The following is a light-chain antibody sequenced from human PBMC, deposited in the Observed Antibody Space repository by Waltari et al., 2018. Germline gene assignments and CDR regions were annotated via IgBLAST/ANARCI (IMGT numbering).Light chain of an antibody. CDR2: EGN. Sequence: QSALTQPASVSGSPGQSITISCTGTRSDVGGYNLVPWYQQHPGKAPKLIIYEGNKWPSGVSHRFSGSKSGNTASLTISGLQAEDEADYYCCSFAGSTTWVFGGGTTLTVL. CDR3: CSFAGSTTWV. CDR1: RSDVGGYNL. V-gene: IGLV2-23*01. J-gene: IGLJ3*02.